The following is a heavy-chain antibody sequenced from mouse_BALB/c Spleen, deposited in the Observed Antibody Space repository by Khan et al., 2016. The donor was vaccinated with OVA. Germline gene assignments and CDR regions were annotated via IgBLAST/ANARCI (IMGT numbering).Heavy chain of an antibody. Sequence: QVQLQQPGAELVRPGASVKLSCKASGYTFTNYWINWVKQRPGQGLEWIGNIYPSDNYTNYNQKFKDKATLTVDKSSSTAYMQRSSPTSKDSAVYYCTRGDPGNFDYWGQGTTLTVSS. CDR1: GYTFTNYW. CDR3: TRGDPGNFDY. D-gene: IGHD2-13*01. V-gene: IGHV1-69*02. J-gene: IGHJ2*01. CDR2: IYPSDNYT.